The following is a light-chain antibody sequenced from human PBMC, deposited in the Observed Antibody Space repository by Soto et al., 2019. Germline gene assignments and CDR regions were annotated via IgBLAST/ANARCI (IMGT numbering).Light chain of an antibody. CDR1: QSISSY. CDR3: QQSYSTPRYT. V-gene: IGKV1-39*01. Sequence: DIQMTQSPSSLSASVGDRVTITCRASQSISSYLNWYQQKPGKAPKLLIYAASSLQSGVPSRFSGSGSGTDFTLTISSLQPEDFATYYCQQSYSTPRYTFGQGTK. CDR2: AAS. J-gene: IGKJ2*01.